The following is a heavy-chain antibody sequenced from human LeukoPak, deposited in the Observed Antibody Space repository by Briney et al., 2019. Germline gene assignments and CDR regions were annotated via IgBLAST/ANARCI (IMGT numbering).Heavy chain of an antibody. J-gene: IGHJ4*02. V-gene: IGHV4-34*01. D-gene: IGHD5-24*01. CDR3: AREGRDGYNWAIDFDY. CDR2: INHSGST. Sequence: SETLSLTCAVYGGSFSGYYWSWIRQPPGKGLEWIGEINHSGSTNYNPSLKSRVTISVDTSKNQSSLKLSSVTAADTAVYYCAREGRDGYNWAIDFDYWGQGTLVTVSS. CDR1: GGSFSGYY.